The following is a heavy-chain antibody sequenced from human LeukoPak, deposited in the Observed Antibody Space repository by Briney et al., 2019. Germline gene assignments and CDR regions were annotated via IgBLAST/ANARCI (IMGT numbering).Heavy chain of an antibody. CDR2: IKQDGSEK. V-gene: IGHV3-7*01. CDR1: GFTFSTFW. D-gene: IGHD3-22*01. CDR3: ARVRGYYDSSGYYSP. J-gene: IGHJ5*02. Sequence: GGSLRLSCAASGFTFSTFWMSWVRQAPGKGLEWVANIKQDGSEKYYVDSVKGRFTISRDNAKDSLYLQMNSLKAEDTAVYYCARVRGYYDSSGYYSPWGQGTLVTVPS.